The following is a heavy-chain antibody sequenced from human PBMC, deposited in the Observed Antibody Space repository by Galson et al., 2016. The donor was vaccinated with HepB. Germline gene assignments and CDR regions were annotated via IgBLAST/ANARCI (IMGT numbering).Heavy chain of an antibody. CDR1: GGSFSGYY. Sequence: ETLSLTCAVHGGSFSGYYWSCIRQPPGKGLEWVADVDHGGSASYNPSLNSRVSISLDTSRNHFSLNLTSVTAAETAVYYCILGKQLVPHDFWGQGTLVPLSS. J-gene: IGHJ4*02. CDR2: VDHGGSA. V-gene: IGHV4-34*01. D-gene: IGHD2-8*01. CDR3: ILGKQLVPHDF.